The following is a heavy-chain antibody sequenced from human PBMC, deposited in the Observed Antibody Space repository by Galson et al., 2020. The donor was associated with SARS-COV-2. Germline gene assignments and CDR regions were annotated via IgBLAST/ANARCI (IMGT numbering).Heavy chain of an antibody. Sequence: SAPTLVNTTQTLTLTSNSSGFSLRTSGQCVSWIRQPPAKALAWLARHDCDDDKSYSTSLKTRLTISKDTAKNQVVLTMTNMDCVDTATYYCGRIKPGMAALGEVYYLDYWGQGTLVTVSS. CDR2: HDCDDDK. CDR3: GRIKPGMAALGEVYYLDY. J-gene: IGHJ4*02. V-gene: IGHV2-70*11. D-gene: IGHD6-13*01. CDR1: GFSLRTSGQC.